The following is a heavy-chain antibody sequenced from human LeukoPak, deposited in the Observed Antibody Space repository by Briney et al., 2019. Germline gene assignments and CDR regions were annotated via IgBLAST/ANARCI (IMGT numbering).Heavy chain of an antibody. Sequence: GGSLRLSCAASGFTVSSNYMSWVRQAPGKGLEWVSVIYSGGSTYYADSVKGRFTISRDNSKNTLYLQMNSLRAEDTAVYYCAREDLAAADAFDIWGQGTMVTVSS. CDR3: AREDLAAADAFDI. CDR1: GFTVSSNY. CDR2: IYSGGST. J-gene: IGHJ3*02. V-gene: IGHV3-66*01. D-gene: IGHD6-13*01.